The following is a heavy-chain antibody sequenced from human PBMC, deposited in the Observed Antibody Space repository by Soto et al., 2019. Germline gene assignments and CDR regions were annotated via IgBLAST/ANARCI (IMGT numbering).Heavy chain of an antibody. Sequence: EVHLVESGGVAVKPGGSLRLSCAASGFTFDDHNMHWIRQGPGKGLEWVSLISWDGETTFYADSVKGRFTVSRDNTRSFLYLQMSALTTEDSGLYYCASSQGDYWGQGTLVTVAS. V-gene: IGHV3-43*01. J-gene: IGHJ4*02. CDR3: ASSQGDY. CDR1: GFTFDDHN. CDR2: ISWDGETT.